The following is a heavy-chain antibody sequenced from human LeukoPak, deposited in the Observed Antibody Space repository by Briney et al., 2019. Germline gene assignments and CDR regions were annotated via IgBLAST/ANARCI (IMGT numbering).Heavy chain of an antibody. Sequence: ASVKVSCKASGYTFTGYYMHWVRQAPGQGLEWMGWINPNSGGTNYAQKFQGRVTMTRDTSISTAYMELSRLRSDDTAAYYCAREGLGYCSSTSCYTWLYWGQGTLVTVSS. V-gene: IGHV1-2*02. D-gene: IGHD2-2*02. CDR3: AREGLGYCSSTSCYTWLY. J-gene: IGHJ4*02. CDR2: INPNSGGT. CDR1: GYTFTGYY.